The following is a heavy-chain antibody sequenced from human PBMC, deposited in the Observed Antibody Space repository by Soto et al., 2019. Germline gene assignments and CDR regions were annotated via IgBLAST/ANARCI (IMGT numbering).Heavy chain of an antibody. CDR1: GFTFSSYV. V-gene: IGHV3-23*01. Sequence: EVQLLESGGGLVQPGGSLRISCAASGFTFSSYVMNWVRQAPGKGLEWVSGIRGSGGDTFYADSVKGRFTISRDNSKNTLYLQMSSLRAEKTAVYYCARGPRAPPPHDYGMDVWGQGTTVTVSS. CDR2: IRGSGGDT. J-gene: IGHJ6*02. CDR3: ARGPRAPPPHDYGMDV.